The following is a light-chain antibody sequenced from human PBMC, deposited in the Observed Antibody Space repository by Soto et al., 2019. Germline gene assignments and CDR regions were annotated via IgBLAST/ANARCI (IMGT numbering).Light chain of an antibody. CDR3: HQSYSTPT. V-gene: IGKV1-39*01. Sequence: DFPLTQSPSSLSASVGDRVTITCRASQSIITYLYLYPQKPGKAPNLLIYSASSLQSGAPSGFSGSGSGTDFTLTIGTLHPADFATYYGHQSYSTPTFGQATKVEIK. CDR1: QSIITY. J-gene: IGKJ1*01. CDR2: SAS.